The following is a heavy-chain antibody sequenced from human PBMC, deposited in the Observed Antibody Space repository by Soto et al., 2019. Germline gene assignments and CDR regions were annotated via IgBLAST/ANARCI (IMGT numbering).Heavy chain of an antibody. V-gene: IGHV1-69*01. CDR1: GGIFSSNA. D-gene: IGHD3-3*01. J-gene: IGHJ4*02. Sequence: QVQLVQSGAEVKKPGSSVKVSCQASGGIFSSNAISWVRQAPGQGLEWMGGILPIFDTTHYAQKFQGRVTIAADEATSTAHMELRILKSEDTALEYCATGGRADRSAPRFYLEYWGQGTLVTVSS. CDR2: ILPIFDTT. CDR3: ATGGRADRSAPRFYLEY.